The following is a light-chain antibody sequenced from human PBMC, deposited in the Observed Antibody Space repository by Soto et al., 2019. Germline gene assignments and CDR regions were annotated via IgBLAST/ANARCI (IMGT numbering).Light chain of an antibody. CDR2: DAS. V-gene: IGKV3-11*01. CDR3: QQYGRSLIT. CDR1: QSVSSY. Sequence: EIVLTQSPATLSLSPGERATLSCRASQSVSSYLAWYQQKPGQAPRLLIYDASNRATGIPARFSGSGSGTDFTLSISSLEPEDFAVYYCQQYGRSLITFGQGTRLEIK. J-gene: IGKJ5*01.